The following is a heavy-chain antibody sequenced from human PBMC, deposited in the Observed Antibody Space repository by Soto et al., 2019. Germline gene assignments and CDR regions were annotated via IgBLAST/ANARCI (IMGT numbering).Heavy chain of an antibody. V-gene: IGHV1-3*01. Sequence: QVQLVQSGAEVKKPGASVKVSCKASGYTFTSYAMHWVRQAPGQRLEWMGWINAGNGNTKYSQKFQGRVTITRDTYASTAYMELSSMRSEDTAVYYCAREGRQWLAPKLYDYWGQGTLVNVSS. CDR1: GYTFTSYA. J-gene: IGHJ4*02. CDR2: INAGNGNT. D-gene: IGHD6-19*01. CDR3: AREGRQWLAPKLYDY.